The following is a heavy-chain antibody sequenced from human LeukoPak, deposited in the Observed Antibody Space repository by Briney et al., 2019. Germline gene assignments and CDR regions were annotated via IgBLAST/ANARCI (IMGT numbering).Heavy chain of an antibody. CDR2: ISTTSSYT. CDR1: GFTFSDYY. D-gene: IGHD2-2*02. V-gene: IGHV3-11*05. J-gene: IGHJ5*02. Sequence: KAGGSLRLSCAASGFTFSDYYMSWIRQALGKGLEWVSYISTTSSYTDYADSVRGRFTISRDNANNLLYLQMNSLRPEDTAVYYCARDWHCSSSICYTDRNWFDPWGQGTLVTVSS. CDR3: ARDWHCSSSICYTDRNWFDP.